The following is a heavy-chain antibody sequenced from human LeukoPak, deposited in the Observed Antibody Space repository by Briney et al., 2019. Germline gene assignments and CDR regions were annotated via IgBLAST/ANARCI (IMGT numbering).Heavy chain of an antibody. D-gene: IGHD1-26*01. J-gene: IGHJ6*02. Sequence: PGGSLRLSCAASGFTFSSYAMSWVRQAPGKGLEWVSSILSGSGNKYYADSVKGRFTISRDNAKNSLYLQMNSLRVDDTAVYYCARDRWELPHYYYYGLDVWGQGTTVTVSS. CDR2: ILSGSGNK. CDR1: GFTFSSYA. CDR3: ARDRWELPHYYYYGLDV. V-gene: IGHV3-21*01.